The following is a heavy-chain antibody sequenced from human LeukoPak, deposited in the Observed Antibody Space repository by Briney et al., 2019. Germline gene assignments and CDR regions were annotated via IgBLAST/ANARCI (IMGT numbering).Heavy chain of an antibody. D-gene: IGHD3-3*01. CDR3: ARPQYYDFWSGYYPPDY. CDR2: IYPGDSDT. J-gene: IGHJ4*02. V-gene: IGHV5-51*01. CDR1: GYSFTSYW. Sequence: GESLKISCKGSGYSFTSYWIGWVRQMPGKGLEWMGIIYPGDSDTRYSPSFQGQVTISADKSISTAYLQWSSLNASDTAMCYCARPQYYDFWSGYYPPDYWGQGTLVTVSS.